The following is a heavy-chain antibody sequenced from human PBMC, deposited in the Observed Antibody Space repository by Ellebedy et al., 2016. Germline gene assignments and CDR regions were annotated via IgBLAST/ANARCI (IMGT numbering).Heavy chain of an antibody. CDR2: ISAYNGNT. CDR3: ARVVQWRNSKIPGYFDY. D-gene: IGHD6-19*01. V-gene: IGHV1-18*01. J-gene: IGHJ4*02. Sequence: ASVKVSCKASGGTFSSYAISWVRQAPGQGLEWLGWISAYNGNTNYAQKLQGRVTMTTDASTSTAYMELRSLRSDDTAVYYCARVVQWRNSKIPGYFDYWGQGTLVTVSS. CDR1: GGTFSSYA.